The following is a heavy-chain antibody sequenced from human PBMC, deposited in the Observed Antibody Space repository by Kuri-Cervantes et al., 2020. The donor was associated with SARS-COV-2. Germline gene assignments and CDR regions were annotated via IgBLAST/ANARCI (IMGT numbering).Heavy chain of an antibody. D-gene: IGHD3/OR15-3a*01. CDR3: ARGYVDKYHDFWMDAYYYGVDV. CDR2: TNPNSGNT. J-gene: IGHJ6*02. V-gene: IGHV1-8*01. Sequence: ASVKVSCKASGYTFTSYDINWVRQATGQGLEWMGWTNPNSGNTGYAQKFQGRVTMTRDISINTAYMELSSLGSEDTAVYYCARGYVDKYHDFWMDAYYYGVDVWGQGTTVTVSS. CDR1: GYTFTSYD.